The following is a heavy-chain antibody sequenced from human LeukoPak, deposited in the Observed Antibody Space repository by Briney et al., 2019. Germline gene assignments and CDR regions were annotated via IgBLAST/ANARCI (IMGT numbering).Heavy chain of an antibody. CDR2: INHSGST. CDR1: GGSFIGYY. D-gene: IGHD2-2*01. V-gene: IGHV4-34*01. Sequence: PSETLSLTCAVYGGSFIGYYWSWIRQPPGKGLEWIGEINHSGSTNYNPSLKSRVTISVDTSKNQFSLKLSSVTAADTAVYYCARGWRDLPASGPNWFDPWGQGTLVTVSS. CDR3: ARGWRDLPASGPNWFDP. J-gene: IGHJ5*02.